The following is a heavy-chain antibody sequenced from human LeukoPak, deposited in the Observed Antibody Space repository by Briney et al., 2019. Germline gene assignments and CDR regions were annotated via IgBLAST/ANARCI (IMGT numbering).Heavy chain of an antibody. CDR3: ARDWPGAVAGMVDYFDY. D-gene: IGHD6-19*01. Sequence: GGSLRLSCAASGFTFSSYAMSWVRQAPGKGLEWVSAISGSGGSTYYADSVKGRFTISRDNSKNTLYLQMNSLRAEDTAVYYCARDWPGAVAGMVDYFDYWGQGTLVTVSS. V-gene: IGHV3-23*01. CDR2: ISGSGGST. J-gene: IGHJ4*02. CDR1: GFTFSSYA.